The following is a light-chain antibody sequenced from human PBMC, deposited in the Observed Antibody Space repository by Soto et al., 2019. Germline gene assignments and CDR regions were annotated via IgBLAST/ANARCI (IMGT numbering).Light chain of an antibody. CDR1: SSNLGAGYD. CDR3: QVWDSGSDHVV. CDR2: GNR. J-gene: IGLJ2*01. V-gene: IGLV1-40*01. Sequence: QSVLTQPPSVSGAPGQRVTLSCTGNSSNLGAGYDVHWYQQLPGAAPKLVIFGNRNRPSGVPERFSGSKSGTSASLAITGLQAEDEADYYCQVWDSGSDHVVFGGGTKLTVL.